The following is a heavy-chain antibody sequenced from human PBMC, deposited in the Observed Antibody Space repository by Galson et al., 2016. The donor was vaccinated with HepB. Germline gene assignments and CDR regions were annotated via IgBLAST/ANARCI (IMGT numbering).Heavy chain of an antibody. J-gene: IGHJ4*02. CDR3: ARVNYFDGTGKYYFDY. V-gene: IGHV4-31*03. Sequence: LTCTVSGASISSGGYYWSWIRQHPGKGLEWIGYIYYSGSTYYNPSLKSRVTISVDTSANHFSLKLSSGTAADTAMYYCARVNYFDGTGKYYFDYWGQGTLVTVSS. CDR1: GASISSGGYY. D-gene: IGHD2/OR15-2a*01. CDR2: IYYSGST.